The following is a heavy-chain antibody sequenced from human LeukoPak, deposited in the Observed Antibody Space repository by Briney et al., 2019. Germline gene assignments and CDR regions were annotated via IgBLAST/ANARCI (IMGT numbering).Heavy chain of an antibody. D-gene: IGHD4-23*01. CDR1: GGSISSSSHY. CDR2: IYYSGST. CDR3: ARHRGGHDAFDI. V-gene: IGHV4-39*01. J-gene: IGHJ3*02. Sequence: SETLSLTCTVSGGSISSSSHYWGWIRQPPGKGLEWIGSIYYSGSTYYNPSLRSRVTISVDTSKNQFSLKLSSVTAADTAVYYCARHRGGHDAFDIWGQGTMVTVSS.